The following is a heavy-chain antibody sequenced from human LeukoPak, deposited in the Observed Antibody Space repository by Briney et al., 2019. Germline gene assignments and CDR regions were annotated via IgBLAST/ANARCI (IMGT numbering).Heavy chain of an antibody. J-gene: IGHJ6*03. CDR1: GGSFSGYY. V-gene: IGHV4-34*01. CDR3: ASLTGTTDYYFCYMDV. Sequence: SETLSLTCAVYGGSFSGYYWSWIRQPPGKGLEWIGEINHSGSTNYNPSLKSRVTISIDTSKNQFSLKLSSVTAADTALYYCASLTGTTDYYFCYMDVWGKGTTVTVSS. D-gene: IGHD1-20*01. CDR2: INHSGST.